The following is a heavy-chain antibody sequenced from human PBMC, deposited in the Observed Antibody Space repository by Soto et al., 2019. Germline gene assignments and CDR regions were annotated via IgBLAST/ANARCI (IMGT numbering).Heavy chain of an antibody. Sequence: SETLSLTCTVSGGSISSGGYYWIWIRHHPGKGLEWIGYIYYSGSTYYNPSLKSRVTISVDTSKNQFSLKLSSVTAADTAVYYCARAGPRWGPDYYGMDVWGQGTTVTVSS. V-gene: IGHV4-31*03. CDR1: GGSISSGGYY. CDR2: IYYSGST. J-gene: IGHJ6*02. CDR3: ARAGPRWGPDYYGMDV. D-gene: IGHD1-26*01.